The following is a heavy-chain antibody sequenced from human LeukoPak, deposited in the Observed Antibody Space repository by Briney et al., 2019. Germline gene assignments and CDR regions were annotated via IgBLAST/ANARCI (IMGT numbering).Heavy chain of an antibody. Sequence: GESLKISCKASGYKFSNYWIAWVRQMPGKGLEWMGTIYPDDSDARYSPSFQGQATLSVDKSVTTAYLQWSSLKASDTAIYYCARRPTTNFDFWGQGTLVTVSS. CDR3: ARRPTTNFDF. D-gene: IGHD1-26*01. CDR1: GYKFSNYW. CDR2: IYPDDSDA. V-gene: IGHV5-51*01. J-gene: IGHJ4*02.